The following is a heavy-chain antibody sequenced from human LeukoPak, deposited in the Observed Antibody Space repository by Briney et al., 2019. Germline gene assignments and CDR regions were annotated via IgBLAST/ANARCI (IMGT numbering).Heavy chain of an antibody. V-gene: IGHV3-7*01. CDR1: GFPFGSYW. CDR3: ARDCLYSSSCYFDY. CDR2: IKEDGTEK. D-gene: IGHD6-6*01. J-gene: IGHJ4*02. Sequence: QPGGSLRLSCEASGFPFGSYWMNWVRQAPGKGLEWVANIKEDGTEKYYIDSVKGRFTISRDNSKNSLFLQMNSLRAEDTAVYYCARDCLYSSSCYFDYWGQGTLVTVSS.